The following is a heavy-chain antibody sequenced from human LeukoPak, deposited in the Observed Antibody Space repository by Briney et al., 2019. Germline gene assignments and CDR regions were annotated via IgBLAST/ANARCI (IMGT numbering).Heavy chain of an antibody. D-gene: IGHD2-21*02. CDR2: ISSSSSYI. J-gene: IGHJ4*02. Sequence: GGSLRLSCAASGFTFSSYSMNWVRQAPGKGLEWVSSISSSSSYIYYANSVKGRFTISRDNAKNSLYLQMNSLRAEDTAVYYCAREFPSPYCGGDCSRPDYWGQGTLVTVSS. V-gene: IGHV3-21*01. CDR1: GFTFSSYS. CDR3: AREFPSPYCGGDCSRPDY.